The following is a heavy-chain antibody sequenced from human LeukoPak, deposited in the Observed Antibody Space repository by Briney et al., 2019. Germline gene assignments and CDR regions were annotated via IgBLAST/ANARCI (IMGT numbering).Heavy chain of an antibody. CDR3: AKRVNFGSGSYSKASYYFDY. D-gene: IGHD3-10*01. CDR2: ISGSGGST. J-gene: IGHJ4*02. CDR1: GFTFSSYA. Sequence: GGSLRLSWAAAGFTFSSYAMSWVRQAPGKGLEWVSTISGSGGSTYYADSLKGRFTISRDNSKNTLYLQMNSLRAEDTAVFYCAKRVNFGSGSYSKASYYFDYWGQGTLVTVSS. V-gene: IGHV3-23*01.